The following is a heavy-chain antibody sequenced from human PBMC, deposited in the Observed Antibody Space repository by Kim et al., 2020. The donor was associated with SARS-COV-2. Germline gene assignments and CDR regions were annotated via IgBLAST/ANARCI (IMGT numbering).Heavy chain of an antibody. V-gene: IGHV1-2*02. J-gene: IGHJ4*02. Sequence: ASVKVSCKASGYTFTGYYMHWVRQAPGQGLEWMGWINPNSGGTNYAQKFQGRVTMTRDTSISTAYMELSRLRSDDTAMYYCAREPLLGYCSGGSCYFYWGQGTLVTVSS. CDR1: GYTFTGYY. D-gene: IGHD2-15*01. CDR2: INPNSGGT. CDR3: AREPLLGYCSGGSCYFY.